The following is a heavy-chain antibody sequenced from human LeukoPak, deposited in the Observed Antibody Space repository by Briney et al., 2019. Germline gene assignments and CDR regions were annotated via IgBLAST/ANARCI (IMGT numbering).Heavy chain of an antibody. V-gene: IGHV3-23*01. J-gene: IGHJ4*02. CDR1: GFTFSRYS. CDR3: AKRSRDSSGYFDY. CDR2: ITGAGDYT. D-gene: IGHD3-22*01. Sequence: GGSLRLSCATSGFTFSRYSMSWVRQAPGKGLEWVSAITGAGDYTNYADSVKGRFTISRDNSKNTLYLQVKSLRAGDTAIYYCAKRSRDSSGYFDYWGQGTLVTVSS.